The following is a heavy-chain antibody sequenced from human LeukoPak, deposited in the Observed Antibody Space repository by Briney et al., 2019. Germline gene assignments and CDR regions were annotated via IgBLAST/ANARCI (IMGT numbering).Heavy chain of an antibody. J-gene: IGHJ4*02. D-gene: IGHD6-19*01. Sequence: GGSLRLSCAASGFTLSADSMSWVRQAPGKGLEWVSSIISSSYMYYADSVKGRFTISRDNAKNSLYLQMNSLRAEDTAVYYCARAPSSSGWPDYWGQGTLVTVSS. CDR1: GFTLSADS. CDR2: IISSSYM. V-gene: IGHV3-21*01. CDR3: ARAPSSSGWPDY.